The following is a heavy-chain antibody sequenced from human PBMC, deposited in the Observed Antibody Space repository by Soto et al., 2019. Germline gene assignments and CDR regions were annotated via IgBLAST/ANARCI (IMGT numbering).Heavy chain of an antibody. CDR3: AKSPLYGGNSHREFDY. V-gene: IGHV3-23*01. Sequence: GGSLRLSCAASGFTFSSYAMSWVRQAPGKGLEWVSAISGSGGSTYYADSVKGRFTISRDNSKNTLYLQMNSLRAEDTAVYYCAKSPLYGGNSHREFDYWGQGTLVTVSS. J-gene: IGHJ4*02. D-gene: IGHD4-17*01. CDR1: GFTFSSYA. CDR2: ISGSGGST.